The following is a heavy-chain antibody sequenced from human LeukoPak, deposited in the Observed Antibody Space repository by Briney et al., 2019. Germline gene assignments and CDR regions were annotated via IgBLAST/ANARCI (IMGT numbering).Heavy chain of an antibody. CDR3: TRHVYCSSTSCSDP. V-gene: IGHV3-73*01. Sequence: PGGSLRLSCAASGFTFSGSAMHWVRQASGKGREWVGRIRSKANSYATAYAASVKGRFTISRDDSKNTAYLQMNSLKTEDTAVYYCTRHVYCSSTSCSDPWGQGTLVTVSS. CDR1: GFTFSGSA. CDR2: IRSKANSYAT. J-gene: IGHJ5*02. D-gene: IGHD2-2*01.